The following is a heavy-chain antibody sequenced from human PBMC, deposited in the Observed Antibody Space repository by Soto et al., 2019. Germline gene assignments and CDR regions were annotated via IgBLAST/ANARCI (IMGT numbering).Heavy chain of an antibody. Sequence: QVQLVQSGAEVKKPGSSVKVSCKASGGTFSSYAISWVRQAPGQGLEWMGGIIAIFGTANYAQKFQGRVKITADKSTSTAYMELSRLRSEATAVYYCASGCITMVRGVIAYYYYYGMDVWGQGTTVTVSS. CDR1: GGTFSSYA. V-gene: IGHV1-69*06. D-gene: IGHD3-10*01. CDR2: IIAIFGTA. CDR3: ASGCITMVRGVIAYYYYYGMDV. J-gene: IGHJ6*02.